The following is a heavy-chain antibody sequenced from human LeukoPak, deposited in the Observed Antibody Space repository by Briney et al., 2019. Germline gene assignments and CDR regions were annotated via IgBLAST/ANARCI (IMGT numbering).Heavy chain of an antibody. CDR1: GFTFSKHG. Sequence: PGGSLRLSCAASGFTFSKHGMNWVRQAPGKGLELVANIKQDRSEKYYVDSVKGRFTISRDNAKNSLYLQMNSLRAEDTAVYYCARDLIPTHDAFDIWGQGTMVTVSS. CDR3: ARDLIPTHDAFDI. CDR2: IKQDRSEK. V-gene: IGHV3-7*01. J-gene: IGHJ3*02. D-gene: IGHD2-2*01.